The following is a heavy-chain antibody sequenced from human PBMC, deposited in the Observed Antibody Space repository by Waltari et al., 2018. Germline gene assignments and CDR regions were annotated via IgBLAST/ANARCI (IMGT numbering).Heavy chain of an antibody. CDR3: ARQYCSGGSCARGGYFDY. CDR2: ISAYNGNT. J-gene: IGHJ4*02. Sequence: QVQLVQSGAEVKKPGASVKVSCKASGYTFTSYGISWVRQAPGQGLEWMGWISAYNGNTNYAQRLQGRVTRTTDTSTSTAYMELRSLRSDDTAVYYCARQYCSGGSCARGGYFDYWGQGTLVTVSS. V-gene: IGHV1-18*01. D-gene: IGHD2-15*01. CDR1: GYTFTSYG.